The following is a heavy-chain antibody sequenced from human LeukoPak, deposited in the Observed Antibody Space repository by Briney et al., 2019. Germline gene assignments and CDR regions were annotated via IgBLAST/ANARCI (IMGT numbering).Heavy chain of an antibody. J-gene: IGHJ1*01. CDR1: GFTFSSYE. CDR3: ARDYYNSSGYYRLQH. D-gene: IGHD3-22*01. CDR2: ISGSGTTI. Sequence: TGGSLRLSCAASGFTFSSYEMNWVRQAPGKGLEWLSYISGSGTTIYYADPVKGRFTISRDNAKNSLFLQMNSLRAEDTAVYYCARDYYNSSGYYRLQHWGQGTLVTVSS. V-gene: IGHV3-48*03.